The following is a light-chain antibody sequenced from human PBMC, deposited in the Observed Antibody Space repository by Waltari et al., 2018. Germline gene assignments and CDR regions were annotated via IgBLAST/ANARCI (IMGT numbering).Light chain of an antibody. Sequence: CRASQTISSISVTWYQQKPGQAPSLLIYGTSSRATGIPDRFSGSGSGTDFTLTIRRLDPEDFAVYYCQQYDGSTVTFGGGTKVEVK. V-gene: IGKV3-20*01. CDR2: GTS. CDR3: QQYDGSTVT. CDR1: QTISSIS. J-gene: IGKJ4*01.